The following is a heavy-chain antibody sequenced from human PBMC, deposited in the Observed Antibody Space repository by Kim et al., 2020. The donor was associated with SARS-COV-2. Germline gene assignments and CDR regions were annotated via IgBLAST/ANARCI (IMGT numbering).Heavy chain of an antibody. CDR3: ARVSKPYYFDY. V-gene: IGHV3-64*01. J-gene: IGHJ4*02. CDR2: ISSNGGST. Sequence: GGSLRLSCAASGFTFSSYAMHWVRQAPGKGLEYVSAISSNGGSTYYANSVKGRFTISRDNSKNTLYLQMGSLRAEDMAVYYCARVSKPYYFDYWGQGTLVTVSS. CDR1: GFTFSSYA.